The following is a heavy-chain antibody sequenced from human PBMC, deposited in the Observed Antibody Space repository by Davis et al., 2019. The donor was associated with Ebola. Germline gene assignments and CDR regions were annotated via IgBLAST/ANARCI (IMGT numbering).Heavy chain of an antibody. V-gene: IGHV3-7*01. CDR2: IKQDGSEK. Sequence: PGGSLRLSCAASGFTLSSYWMSWVRQAPGKGLEWVANIKQDGSEKYYVDSVEGRFSISRDNAKNSLYLQMNSLRAEDTAMYYCARESRQYRYYYYGMDVWGQGTTVTVSS. D-gene: IGHD2-2*02. CDR3: ARESRQYRYYYYGMDV. CDR1: GFTLSSYW. J-gene: IGHJ6*02.